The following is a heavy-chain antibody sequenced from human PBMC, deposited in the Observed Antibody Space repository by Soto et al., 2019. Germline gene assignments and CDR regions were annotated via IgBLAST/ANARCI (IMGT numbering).Heavy chain of an antibody. Sequence: QVQLVESGGGVVQPGRSLRLSCAASGFTFSSYAMHWVRQAPGKGLEWVAVISYDGSNKYYADSVKGRFTISRDNSKNTLYLQMNSLRAEDTAVYYCARVRYLGGIAAAGRGFDYWGQGTLVTVSS. CDR3: ARVRYLGGIAAAGRGFDY. J-gene: IGHJ4*02. CDR2: ISYDGSNK. V-gene: IGHV3-30-3*01. CDR1: GFTFSSYA. D-gene: IGHD6-13*01.